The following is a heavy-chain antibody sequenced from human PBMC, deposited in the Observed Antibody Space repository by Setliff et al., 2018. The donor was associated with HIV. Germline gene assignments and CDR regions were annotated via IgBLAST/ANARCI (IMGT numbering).Heavy chain of an antibody. J-gene: IGHJ4*02. D-gene: IGHD4-17*01. CDR2: IIPILGVA. V-gene: IGHV1-69*04. Sequence: GALVKVSCKASRSTFNSHTINWVRQAPGQGLDWMGRIIPILGVANYAQRFQGKVTITADKSTSTAYMELSSLRSEDTAVYYCARDIGTTVTTAGPFDYWGQGTLVTVSS. CDR1: RSTFNSHT. CDR3: ARDIGTTVTTAGPFDY.